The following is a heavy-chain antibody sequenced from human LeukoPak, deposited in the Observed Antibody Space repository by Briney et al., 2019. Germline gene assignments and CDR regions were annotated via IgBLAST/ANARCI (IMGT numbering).Heavy chain of an antibody. CDR2: ISRSGGIT. CDR3: AKDQILTGYYRPDYYYGMGV. J-gene: IGHJ6*02. Sequence: PGGSLRLSCAASGFTFSSYAVSWVRQAPGKGLEWVSAISRSGGITYYADSVEGRFTISRDNSKNTLYLQMNSLRAEDTAVYYCAKDQILTGYYRPDYYYGMGVWGQGTTVTVSS. V-gene: IGHV3-23*01. D-gene: IGHD3-9*01. CDR1: GFTFSSYA.